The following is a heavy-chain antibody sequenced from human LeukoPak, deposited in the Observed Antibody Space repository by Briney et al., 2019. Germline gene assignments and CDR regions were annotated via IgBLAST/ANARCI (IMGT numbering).Heavy chain of an antibody. V-gene: IGHV3-48*04. CDR1: GFTFSIYS. CDR3: ARGCAVPNYFDY. D-gene: IGHD1-1*01. CDR2: INTGSTSI. J-gene: IGHJ4*02. Sequence: GGSLRLSCAASGFTFSIYSMNWVRQAPGKGLEWISHINTGSTSIHYADSMKGRFTISRDNAKNSLYLQMNSLRAEDTAVYYCARGCAVPNYFDYWGQGTLVTVSS.